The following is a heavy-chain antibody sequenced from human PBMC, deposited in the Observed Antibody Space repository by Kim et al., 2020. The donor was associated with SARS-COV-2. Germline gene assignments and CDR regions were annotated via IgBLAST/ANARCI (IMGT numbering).Heavy chain of an antibody. CDR1: GFTFSTYS. CDR2: ISSRSVTV. CDR3: ARGREYSSSSHYYYYMDV. Sequence: GGSLRLSCAASGFTFSTYSMNWVRQAPGKGLEWVSYISSRSVTVYYADSVKGRWTVSRDNAKNSLYLQMNSLKDEDTAVYFCARGREYSSSSHYYYYMDV. V-gene: IGHV3-48*02. D-gene: IGHD6-6*01. J-gene: IGHJ6*03.